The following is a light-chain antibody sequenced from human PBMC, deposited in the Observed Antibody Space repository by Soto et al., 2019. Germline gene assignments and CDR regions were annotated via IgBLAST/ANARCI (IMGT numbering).Light chain of an antibody. J-gene: IGLJ1*01. CDR1: SSDVGGYNY. Sequence: QSALTQPRSVSGSPGQSVTISCTGTSSDVGGYNYVSWYQQHPGKAPKVMIYDVSERPSGVPDRFSGSKSGNTASLTISGLQAEDEADYYCSSYTSRSTLVFGTGTKLTVL. CDR2: DVS. V-gene: IGLV2-11*01. CDR3: SSYTSRSTLV.